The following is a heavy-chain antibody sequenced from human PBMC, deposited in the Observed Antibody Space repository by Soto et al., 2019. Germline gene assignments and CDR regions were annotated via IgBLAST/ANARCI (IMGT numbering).Heavy chain of an antibody. D-gene: IGHD2-15*01. J-gene: IGHJ5*02. CDR3: ARGIATGQLDP. V-gene: IGHV1-3*01. CDR2: INPVNGNT. CDR1: GYTFTTYT. Sequence: ASVKVSCKASGYTFTTYTMNWVRQAPGQRLEWMGWINPVNGNTKSSQKFQDRVIITRDTSASTAYMELSSLRSEDTAVYYCARGIATGQLDPWGQGTLVTVLL.